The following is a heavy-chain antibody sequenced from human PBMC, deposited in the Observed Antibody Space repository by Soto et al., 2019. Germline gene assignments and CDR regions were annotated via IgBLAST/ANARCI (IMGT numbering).Heavy chain of an antibody. V-gene: IGHV3-7*03. CDR3: ARDHLILPAHDFFYGSDV. J-gene: IGHJ6*02. D-gene: IGHD2-21*02. CDR1: GFIFSMYS. Sequence: GGSLRLSCEVSGFIFSMYSMSWVRQAPGKGLEWVAKIPQDGVDGHYADAVKGRFTISRDNGKNSLYLQMNNLRAEDTAVYYCARDHLILPAHDFFYGSDVWGRGATVTVSS. CDR2: IPQDGVDG.